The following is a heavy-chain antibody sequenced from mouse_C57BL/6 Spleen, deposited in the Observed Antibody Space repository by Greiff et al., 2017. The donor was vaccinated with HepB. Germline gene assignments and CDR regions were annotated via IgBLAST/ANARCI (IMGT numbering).Heavy chain of an antibody. CDR3: ARGGDWYFDV. Sequence: EVQLQQSGPELVKPGASVKISCKASGYTFTDYYMNWVKQSHGKSLEWIGDINPNNGGTSYNQKFKGKATLTVDKSSSTAYMELRSLTSEDSAVYYWARGGDWYFDVWGTGTTVTVSS. CDR1: GYTFTDYY. V-gene: IGHV1-26*01. CDR2: INPNNGGT. J-gene: IGHJ1*03.